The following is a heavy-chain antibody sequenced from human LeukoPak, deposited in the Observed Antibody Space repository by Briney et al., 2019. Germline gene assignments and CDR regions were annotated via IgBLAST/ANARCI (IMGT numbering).Heavy chain of an antibody. Sequence: GGSLRLSCAASGFTFSNYAMSWVRQAPGKGLEWVSAISGSASSTYHADSVKGRFTISRDNSKNTLYLQMNSLRGEDTAVYYCAKGRQLRRSDAFDIWGQGTMVTVSS. CDR2: ISGSASST. CDR1: GFTFSNYA. D-gene: IGHD1-26*01. V-gene: IGHV3-23*01. J-gene: IGHJ3*02. CDR3: AKGRQLRRSDAFDI.